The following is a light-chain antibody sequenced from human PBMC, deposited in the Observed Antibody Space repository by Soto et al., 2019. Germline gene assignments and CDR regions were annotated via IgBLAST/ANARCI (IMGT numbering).Light chain of an antibody. CDR2: DAS. V-gene: IGKV3-11*01. CDR3: QQRSNWPLSYT. Sequence: EIVLTQSPATLSLSPGERATLSCRASQSVSSYLAWYQQKPGQAPRLLIYDASNRATGIPARFSGSGSGTDVTLTISSLEPEDFAGNYCQQRSNWPLSYTCGQGTKLEIK. J-gene: IGKJ2*01. CDR1: QSVSSY.